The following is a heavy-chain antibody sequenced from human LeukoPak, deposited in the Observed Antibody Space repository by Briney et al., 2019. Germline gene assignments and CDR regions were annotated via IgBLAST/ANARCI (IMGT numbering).Heavy chain of an antibody. Sequence: SETLSLTCTVSGGSISSYYWSWIRQPPGKGLEWIGYIYYSGSTNYNPSLKSRVTISVDTSKNQFSLKMSSVTAADTAVYYCARGKEMQYCSGASCQEYYFDYWGQGSLVTVSS. CDR2: IYYSGST. CDR3: ARGKEMQYCSGASCQEYYFDY. J-gene: IGHJ4*02. CDR1: GGSISSYY. V-gene: IGHV4-59*01. D-gene: IGHD2-15*01.